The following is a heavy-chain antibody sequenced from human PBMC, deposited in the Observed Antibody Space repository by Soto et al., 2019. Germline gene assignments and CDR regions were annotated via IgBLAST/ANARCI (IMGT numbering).Heavy chain of an antibody. D-gene: IGHD3-3*01. V-gene: IGHV1-24*01. J-gene: IGHJ4*02. Sequence: ASGKVSCKVSGYTLTELSMHWVRQAPGKGLEWMGGFDPEDGETIYAQKFQGRVTMTEDTSTDTAYMELSSLRSEDTAVYYCATDGITIFGVVIGPLRYWGQGTLVTVSS. CDR3: ATDGITIFGVVIGPLRY. CDR2: FDPEDGET. CDR1: GYTLTELS.